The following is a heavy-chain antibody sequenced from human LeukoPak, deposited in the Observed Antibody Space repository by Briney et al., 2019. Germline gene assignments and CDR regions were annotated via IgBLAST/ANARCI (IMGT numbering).Heavy chain of an antibody. V-gene: IGHV4-59*08. J-gene: IGHJ4*02. Sequence: NPSETLSLTCTVSGGSINSYYWSWIRQPPGKGLEWIGYISYSGSTNYNPSLKSRLTISLDTSKNQFSLRLTSMTAADTAVYYCARSIPHSSTWYSDWWGQGTQVTVSS. CDR2: ISYSGST. CDR3: ARSIPHSSTWYSDW. CDR1: GGSINSYY. D-gene: IGHD6-13*01.